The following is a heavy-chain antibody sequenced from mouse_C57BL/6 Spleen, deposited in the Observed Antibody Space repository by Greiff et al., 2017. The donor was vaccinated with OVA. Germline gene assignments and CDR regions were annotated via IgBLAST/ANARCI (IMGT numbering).Heavy chain of an antibody. D-gene: IGHD1-1*01. Sequence: VQLQQPGAELVKPGASVKMSCKASGYTFTSYWITWVKQRPGQGLEWIGDIYPGSGSTNYTEKFKSKATLTVDTSSSTAYMQLSSLTSEDSAVDYCAREGDGSSYEGYFDVWGTGTTVTVSS. CDR1: GYTFTSYW. CDR2: IYPGSGST. J-gene: IGHJ1*03. CDR3: AREGDGSSYEGYFDV. V-gene: IGHV1-55*01.